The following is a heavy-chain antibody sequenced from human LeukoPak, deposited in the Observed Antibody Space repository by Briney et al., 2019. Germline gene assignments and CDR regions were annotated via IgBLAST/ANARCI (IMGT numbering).Heavy chain of an antibody. CDR2: INWDGGDT. CDR1: GFTFGDYA. CDR3: AKREGYYDSSGCNGY. Sequence: GGSLRLSCAASGFTFGDYAMHWVRQAPGKSLEWVSLINWDGGDTYYADSVKGRFTISRDNSKNTLYLQMNSLRAEDTAVYYCAKREGYYDSSGCNGYWGQGTLVTVSS. J-gene: IGHJ4*02. D-gene: IGHD3-22*01. V-gene: IGHV3-43D*03.